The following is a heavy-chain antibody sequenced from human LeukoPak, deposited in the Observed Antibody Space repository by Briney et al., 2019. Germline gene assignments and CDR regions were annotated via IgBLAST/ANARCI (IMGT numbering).Heavy chain of an antibody. CDR3: ARGPPNWEYDY. CDR1: GYTFTSYD. CDR2: MSPNSGDT. Sequence: ASVKVSCKASGYTFTSYDFNWVRQATGQRPEWMGWMSPNSGDTGYAQKFQDRVTMTRNTSISTAYMELSSLRSDDTAVYYCARGPPNWEYDYWGPGTLVTVSS. V-gene: IGHV1-8*01. D-gene: IGHD1-1*01. J-gene: IGHJ4*02.